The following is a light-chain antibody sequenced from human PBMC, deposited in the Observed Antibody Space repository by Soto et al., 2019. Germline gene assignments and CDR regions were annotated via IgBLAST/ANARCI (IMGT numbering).Light chain of an antibody. CDR2: GAS. CDR1: QSVSNN. Sequence: ESVLTQSPGTLSLSPGEIATLSCRASQSVSNNYLAWYQQKPGQAPRLLIYGASTRATGIPARFSGSGSGTEFTLTISSLQSEDFAVYYCQQYNNWPPWTFGQGTKVDIK. J-gene: IGKJ1*01. CDR3: QQYNNWPPWT. V-gene: IGKV3-15*01.